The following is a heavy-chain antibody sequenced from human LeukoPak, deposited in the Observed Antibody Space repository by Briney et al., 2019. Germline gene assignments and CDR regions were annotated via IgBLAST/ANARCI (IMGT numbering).Heavy chain of an antibody. CDR1: GFTFSSYS. CDR2: ISSSSSYI. D-gene: IGHD3-3*01. J-gene: IGHJ4*02. V-gene: IGHV3-21*01. CDR3: AGGDFWSGYYGD. Sequence: PGGSLRLSXAASGFTFSSYSMNWVRQAPGKGLEWISSISSSSSYIYYADSVKGRFTISRDNAKNSLYLQMNSLRAEDTAVYYCAGGDFWSGYYGDWGQGTLVTVSS.